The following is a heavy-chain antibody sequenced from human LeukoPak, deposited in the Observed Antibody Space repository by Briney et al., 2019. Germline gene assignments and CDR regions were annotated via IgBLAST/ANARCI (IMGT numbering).Heavy chain of an antibody. V-gene: IGHV3-23*01. Sequence: QPGGSLRLSCAASGFTFSSYAMSWVRQAPGKGLEWVSAISGSGGSTYYANSVKGRFTISRDNSKNTLYLQMNSLRAEDTAVYYCAKEAGLRHFDKRPGYFDYWGQGTLVTVSS. CDR1: GFTFSSYA. CDR3: AKEAGLRHFDKRPGYFDY. CDR2: ISGSGGST. D-gene: IGHD3-9*01. J-gene: IGHJ4*02.